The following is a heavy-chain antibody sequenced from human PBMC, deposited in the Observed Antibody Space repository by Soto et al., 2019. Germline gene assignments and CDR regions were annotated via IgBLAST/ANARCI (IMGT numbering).Heavy chain of an antibody. V-gene: IGHV1-8*01. CDR2: MNPNSGNT. D-gene: IGHD3-9*01. J-gene: IGHJ5*02. Sequence: QVQLVQSGAEVKKPGASVKVSCKASGYTFTSYDINWVRQATGQGLEWMGWMNPNSGNTGYAQKFQGRVTMTRNTSISTAYMELSSLRSEDTAVYYCARVHSFEAHKLRYFDWLLFFWFDPWGQGTLVTVSS. CDR3: ARVHSFEAHKLRYFDWLLFFWFDP. CDR1: GYTFTSYD.